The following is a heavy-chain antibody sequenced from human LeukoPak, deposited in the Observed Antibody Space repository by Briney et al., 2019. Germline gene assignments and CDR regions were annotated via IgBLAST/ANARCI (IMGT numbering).Heavy chain of an antibody. V-gene: IGHV3-23*01. J-gene: IGHJ4*02. Sequence: PGGSLRLSCAASGFTFSTYAMGWVRQAPGKGLEWVSSIKGGGGDPFYADSVKGRFTISRDNFKNTLFLQLNSLGAEDSAVYYCATGGDDFNPFYWWGQGTLVTVSS. CDR3: ATGGDDFNPFYW. D-gene: IGHD2-21*02. CDR2: IKGGGGDP. CDR1: GFTFSTYA.